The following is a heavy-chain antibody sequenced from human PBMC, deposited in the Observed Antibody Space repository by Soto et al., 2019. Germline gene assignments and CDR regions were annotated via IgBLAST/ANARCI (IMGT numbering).Heavy chain of an antibody. CDR3: AGDIVVVPAAPYYYGMDV. V-gene: IGHV4-34*01. CDR1: GGSFSGYY. J-gene: IGHJ6*02. CDR2: INHSGST. Sequence: SETLSLTCAVYGGSFSGYYWSWIRQPPGKGLEWIGEINHSGSTNYNPSLKSRVTISVDTSKNQFSLKLSSVTAADTAVYYCAGDIVVVPAAPYYYGMDVWGQGTTVTVS. D-gene: IGHD2-2*01.